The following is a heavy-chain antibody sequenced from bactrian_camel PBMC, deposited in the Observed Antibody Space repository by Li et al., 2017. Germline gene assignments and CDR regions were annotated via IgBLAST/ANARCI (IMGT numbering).Heavy chain of an antibody. Sequence: HVQLVESGGGAVQPGGSLRLSCGPSGRTISGDSGYCMAWFRQAPGKEREGVAAIDSDGSTEYADSVKGRFTISRDNAKNTLSLQMNSLKPEDTAMYSCAADSGIRGSGGYCELPTAYKYWGQGTQVTVS. CDR3: AADSGIRGSGGYCELPTAYKY. CDR2: IDSDGST. J-gene: IGHJ4*01. D-gene: IGHD2*01. CDR1: GRTISGDSGYC. V-gene: IGHV3S57*01.